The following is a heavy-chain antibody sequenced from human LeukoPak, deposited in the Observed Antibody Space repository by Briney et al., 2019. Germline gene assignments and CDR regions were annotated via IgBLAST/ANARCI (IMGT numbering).Heavy chain of an antibody. D-gene: IGHD6-13*01. J-gene: IGHJ6*02. V-gene: IGHV3-43*02. CDR3: AKGSRRYYYYYGMDV. CDR2: ISGDGGST. CDR1: GFTFDGYA. Sequence: PGGSLRLSCAASGFTFDGYAMHWVRQAPGKGLEWVSLISGDGGSTYYADSVKGRFTISRDNSKNSLYLQMNSLRTEDTALYYCAKGSRRYYYYYGMDVWGQGTTVTVSS.